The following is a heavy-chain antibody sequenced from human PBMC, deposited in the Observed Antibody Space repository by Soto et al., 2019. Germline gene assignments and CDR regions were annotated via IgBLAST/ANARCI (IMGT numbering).Heavy chain of an antibody. J-gene: IGHJ4*02. Sequence: QVQLQQSGPGLVKPSQTLSLTCAISGDSVSTNSATWNWIRPSPSGGLEWLGRTYYRSKWYNDYAVSVRSRITINPDPAKNQVSLQLNSVTPEDTAVYYCARLIGESWLDYWGQGTLVTVSA. CDR3: ARLIGESWLDY. CDR1: GDSVSTNSAT. V-gene: IGHV6-1*01. D-gene: IGHD3-9*01. CDR2: TYYRSKWYN.